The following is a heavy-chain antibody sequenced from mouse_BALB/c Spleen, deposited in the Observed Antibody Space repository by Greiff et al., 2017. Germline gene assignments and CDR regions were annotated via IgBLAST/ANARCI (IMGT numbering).Heavy chain of an antibody. D-gene: IGHD1-1*01. V-gene: IGHV7-3*02. Sequence: EVKLVESGGGLVQPGGSLRFSCATSGFTFTDYYMSWVRQPPGKALEWLGFIRNKANGYTTEYSASVKGRFTISRDNSQSILYLQRNTLRAEDSATYYCARDGYYGYARDDWGQGTSVTVAS. J-gene: IGHJ4*01. CDR3: ARDGYYGYARDD. CDR1: GFTFTDYY. CDR2: IRNKANGYTT.